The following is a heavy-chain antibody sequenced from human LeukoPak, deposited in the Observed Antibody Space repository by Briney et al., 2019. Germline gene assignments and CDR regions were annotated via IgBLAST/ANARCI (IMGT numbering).Heavy chain of an antibody. D-gene: IGHD2-2*01. J-gene: IGHJ6*03. CDR1: GYTFTGYY. V-gene: IGHV1-2*02. CDR3: ARDLYCSSTSCYYYYYMDV. CDR2: INPNSGDT. Sequence: ASVKVSCKASGYTFTGYYMHWVRQAPGQGLEWMGWINPNSGDTNYAQKFQGRVTMTRDTSISTAYMELSRLRSDDTAVYYCARDLYCSSTSCYYYYYMDVWGKGTTVTVSS.